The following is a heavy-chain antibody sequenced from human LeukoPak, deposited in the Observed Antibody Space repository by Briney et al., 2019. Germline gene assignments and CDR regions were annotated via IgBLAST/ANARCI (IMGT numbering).Heavy chain of an antibody. D-gene: IGHD1-26*01. CDR1: GYTLTELS. CDR2: FDPEDGET. J-gene: IGHJ3*02. CDR3: ATDTFGIVGATGAFDI. Sequence: GASVKVSCKVSGYTLTELSMHWVRQAPGKGLEWMGGFDPEDGETIYAQKFQGRVTMTEDTSTDTAYMELSSLRSEDTAVYYCATDTFGIVGATGAFDIWGQGTMVTVSS. V-gene: IGHV1-24*01.